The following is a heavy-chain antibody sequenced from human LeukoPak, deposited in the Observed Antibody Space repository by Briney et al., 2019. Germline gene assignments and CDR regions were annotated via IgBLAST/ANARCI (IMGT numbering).Heavy chain of an antibody. Sequence: KPSETLSLTCTVSGGSISSYYWSWIRQPAGKGLEWIGRIYTSGSTNYNPSLKSRVTMSVDTSKNQFSLKLSSVTAADTAVYYCARRYYDFWSGYRNFDAFDIWGQGTMVTVSS. J-gene: IGHJ3*02. V-gene: IGHV4-4*07. D-gene: IGHD3-3*01. CDR1: GGSISSYY. CDR2: IYTSGST. CDR3: ARRYYDFWSGYRNFDAFDI.